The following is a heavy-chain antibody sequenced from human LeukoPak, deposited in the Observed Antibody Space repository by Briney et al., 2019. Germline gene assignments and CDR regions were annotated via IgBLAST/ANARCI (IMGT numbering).Heavy chain of an antibody. CDR1: GGSISSYY. V-gene: IGHV4-4*07. D-gene: IGHD3-16*01. CDR3: AGAVVNSLGDYFDY. Sequence: SETLSLTCTVSGGSISSYYWSWIRQPAGKGLEWVGRIYTSGSTNYNPSLKSRVTMSVETSKNQFSLKLSSVTAADTAVYYCAGAVVNSLGDYFDYWGQGTLVTVSS. J-gene: IGHJ4*02. CDR2: IYTSGST.